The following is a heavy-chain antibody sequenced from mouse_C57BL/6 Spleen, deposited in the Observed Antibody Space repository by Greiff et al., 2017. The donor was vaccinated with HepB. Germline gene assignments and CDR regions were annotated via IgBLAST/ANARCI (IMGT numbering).Heavy chain of an antibody. CDR3: AREAMMGGYYVFFDD. CDR1: GYTFTSYG. D-gene: IGHD2-3*01. CDR2: IYPRSGNT. J-gene: IGHJ2*01. V-gene: IGHV1-81*01. Sequence: QVQLKESGAELARPGASVKLSCKASGYTFTSYGISWVKQRTGQGLEWIGEIYPRSGNTYYNEKFKGKATLTADKSSSTAYIDLRSLTSEDSAVYFCAREAMMGGYYVFFDDWGQGTTLTVSS.